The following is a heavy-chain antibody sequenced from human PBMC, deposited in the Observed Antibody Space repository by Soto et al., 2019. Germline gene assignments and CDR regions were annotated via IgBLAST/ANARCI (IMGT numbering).Heavy chain of an antibody. D-gene: IGHD6-13*01. CDR3: TRDASRDSSARGWFDP. V-gene: IGHV3-21*01. CDR1: RLTFRSFT. Sequence: GGSLRLSCAAPRLTFRSFTMNWVRQAPGKGLEWVSTISSNSAYIYYTDALRGRFTISRDNAKNSLHLQMNSLRAEDTAVYYCTRDASRDSSARGWFDPWGPGTLVTVSS. J-gene: IGHJ5*02. CDR2: ISSNSAYI.